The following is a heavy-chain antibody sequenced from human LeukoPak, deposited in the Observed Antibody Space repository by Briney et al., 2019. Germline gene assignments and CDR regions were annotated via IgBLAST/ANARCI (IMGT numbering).Heavy chain of an antibody. V-gene: IGHV1-46*01. J-gene: IGHJ4*02. CDR1: GYTFASYY. Sequence: ASVKVSCKASGYTFASYYMHWVRQAPGQGLEWMGIINPSGGSTSYAQKFQGRVTMTRDTSTSTVYMELSSLRSEDTAVYYCARDKHYYDSSGHFGDYWGQGTLVTVSS. CDR2: INPSGGST. CDR3: ARDKHYYDSSGHFGDY. D-gene: IGHD3-22*01.